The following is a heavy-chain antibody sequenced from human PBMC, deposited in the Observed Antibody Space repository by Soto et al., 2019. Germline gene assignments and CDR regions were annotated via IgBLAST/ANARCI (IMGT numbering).Heavy chain of an antibody. CDR2: ISAYNGNT. CDR3: ARWWGVVTVDPDYYYGMDV. J-gene: IGHJ6*02. Sequence: QVQLVQSGAEVKKPGASVKVSCKASGYTFTSYGISWVRQAPGQGFEWMGWISAYNGNTNYAQKLQGRVTMTTDTSTSTAYMELRSLRSDDTAVYYCARWWGVVTVDPDYYYGMDVWGQGTTVTVSS. D-gene: IGHD2-21*02. V-gene: IGHV1-18*01. CDR1: GYTFTSYG.